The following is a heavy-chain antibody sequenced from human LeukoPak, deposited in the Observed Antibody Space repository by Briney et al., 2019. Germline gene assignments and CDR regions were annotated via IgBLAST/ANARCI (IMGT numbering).Heavy chain of an antibody. CDR3: ARDRVLGSSEGFDY. CDR1: GFTFSSYS. CDR2: ISSSSSTI. Sequence: GGSLRLSCAASGFTFSSYSMNWVRQAPGKGLEWVSYISSSSSTIYYADSVKGRFTISRDKAKNSLFLQMNSLRDDDTAVYYCARDRVLGSSEGFDYWGQGTLVTVSS. J-gene: IGHJ4*02. D-gene: IGHD6-13*01. V-gene: IGHV3-48*02.